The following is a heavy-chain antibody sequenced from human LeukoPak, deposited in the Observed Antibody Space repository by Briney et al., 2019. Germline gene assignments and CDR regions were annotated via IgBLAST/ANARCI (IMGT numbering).Heavy chain of an antibody. D-gene: IGHD3-10*01. CDR3: AILDLVRGDFDY. Sequence: ASVKVSCKGSGYTFTTYGIDWVRQAPGQGPEWMGWISAYNGNTDYAQKFQGRVTVTTDTSAKTAYMELRGLRSDDTAVYYCAILDLVRGDFDYWGQGTLVTVSS. CDR1: GYTFTTYG. J-gene: IGHJ4*02. V-gene: IGHV1-18*04. CDR2: ISAYNGNT.